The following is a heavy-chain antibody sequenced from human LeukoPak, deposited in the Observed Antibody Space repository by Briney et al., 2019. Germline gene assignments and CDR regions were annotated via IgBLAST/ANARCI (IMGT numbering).Heavy chain of an antibody. D-gene: IGHD6-19*01. CDR3: ASSGWYTAFDH. CDR1: GFTVSSNY. J-gene: IGHJ4*02. CDR2: IYSGGST. V-gene: IGHV3-66*01. Sequence: GGSLRLSCAASGFTVSSNYMTWVRQAPGKGLEWVSVIYSGGSTYYADSVKGRFTISRDNSKNTLYLQLNSLRAEDTAVYYCASSGWYTAFDHWGQGTLVTVSS.